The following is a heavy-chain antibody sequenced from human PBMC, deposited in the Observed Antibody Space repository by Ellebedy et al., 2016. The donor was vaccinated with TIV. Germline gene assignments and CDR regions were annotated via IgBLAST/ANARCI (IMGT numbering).Heavy chain of an antibody. J-gene: IGHJ6*02. V-gene: IGHV6-1*01. CDR1: GDSVSSNSAA. D-gene: IGHD3-10*01. CDR2: TYYRSKWYN. Sequence: SQTLSLTXAIPGDSVSSNSAAWNWIRQSPSRGLEWLGRTYYRSKWYNDYAVSVKSRITINPDTSKNQFSLQLNSVTPEDTAVYYCAREGLYYYGSGSSYGMDVWGQGTTVTVSS. CDR3: AREGLYYYGSGSSYGMDV.